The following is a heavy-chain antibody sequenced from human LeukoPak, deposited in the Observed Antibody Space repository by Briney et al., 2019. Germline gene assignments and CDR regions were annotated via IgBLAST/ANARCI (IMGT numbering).Heavy chain of an antibody. D-gene: IGHD3-10*01. Sequence: SETLSLTCAVYGGSFSGYYWSWIRQPPGKGLEWIGEINHSGSTNYNPSLKSRVTISVDTSKNQFSLKLSSVTAADTAVYYCASKRYYYGSGSYFTWGQGTLVTVSS. CDR2: INHSGST. J-gene: IGHJ5*02. V-gene: IGHV4-34*01. CDR1: GGSFSGYY. CDR3: ASKRYYYGSGSYFT.